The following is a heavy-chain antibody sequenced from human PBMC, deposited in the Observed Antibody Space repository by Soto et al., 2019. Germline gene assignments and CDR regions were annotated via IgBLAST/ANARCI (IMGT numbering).Heavy chain of an antibody. J-gene: IGHJ6*02. D-gene: IGHD3-10*01. CDR2: ITGSGGST. CDR3: AKALSPNMGCMDV. Sequence: EVQLLESGGDLVQPGGSLRLSCAASGFTFSSYAMSWVRQAPGKGLEWVSSITGSGGSTFYADSVKGRLTISRDDSKNTLYVQMDILRAEDTAVYYCAKALSPNMGCMDVWGPGTTVTVSS. CDR1: GFTFSSYA. V-gene: IGHV3-23*01.